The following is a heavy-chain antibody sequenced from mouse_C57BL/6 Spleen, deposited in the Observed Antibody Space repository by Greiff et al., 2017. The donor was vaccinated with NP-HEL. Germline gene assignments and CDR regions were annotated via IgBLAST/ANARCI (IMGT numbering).Heavy chain of an antibody. V-gene: IGHV1-52*01. CDR1: GYTFTSYW. J-gene: IGHJ3*01. CDR3: ARLGGSSYVGIPFAY. Sequence: QVQLQQPGAELVRPGSSVKLSCKASGYTFTSYWMHWVKQRPIQGLEWIGNIDPSDSGTHYNQKFKDKATLTVDKSSSTAYMQLSSLTSEDSAVYYCARLGGSSYVGIPFAYWGQGTLVTVSA. CDR2: IDPSDSGT. D-gene: IGHD1-1*01.